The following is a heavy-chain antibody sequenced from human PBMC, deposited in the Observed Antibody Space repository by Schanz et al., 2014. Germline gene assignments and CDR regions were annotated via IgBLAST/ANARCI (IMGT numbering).Heavy chain of an antibody. J-gene: IGHJ4*02. Sequence: QVQVVQSGAEVKKPGASVKVSCKASGYTFTDYGVIWVRQAPGQGLEWMGMINPSGGSTTYAQKFQGRVTMTTDTSTSTSYMELTSLRFDDTAVYYCARDFSAYVGNYFDYWGQGTLVTVSS. CDR1: GYTFTDYG. D-gene: IGHD5-12*01. CDR3: ARDFSAYVGNYFDY. CDR2: INPSGGST. V-gene: IGHV1-18*01.